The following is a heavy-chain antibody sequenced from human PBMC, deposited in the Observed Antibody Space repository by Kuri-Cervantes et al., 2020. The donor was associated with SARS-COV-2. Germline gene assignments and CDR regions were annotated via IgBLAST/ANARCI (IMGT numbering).Heavy chain of an antibody. CDR3: AREAPGSGSSGAFDI. Sequence: GGSLRLSCAASGFTFSSYSMHWVRQAPGKGLEWVAVISYDGSNKYYADSVKGRFIISRDNSKNTLYLQMNSLRAEDTAVYYCAREAPGSGSSGAFDIWGQGTMVTVSS. D-gene: IGHD3-10*01. CDR1: GFTFSSYS. CDR2: ISYDGSNK. V-gene: IGHV3-30*01. J-gene: IGHJ3*02.